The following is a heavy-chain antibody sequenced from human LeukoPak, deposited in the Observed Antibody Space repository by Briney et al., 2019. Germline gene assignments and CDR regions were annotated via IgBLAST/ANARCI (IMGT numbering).Heavy chain of an antibody. D-gene: IGHD3-22*01. CDR2: INPNSGGT. Sequence: GASVKVSCKASGYTFTGYYMHWVRQAPGQGLEWMGWINPNSGGTNYAQKFQGRVTMTRDTSISTAYMELSRLRSDDTAVYYCARDLPWDDSSGYDDYWGQGTLVTVSS. J-gene: IGHJ4*02. CDR3: ARDLPWDDSSGYDDY. V-gene: IGHV1-2*02. CDR1: GYTFTGYY.